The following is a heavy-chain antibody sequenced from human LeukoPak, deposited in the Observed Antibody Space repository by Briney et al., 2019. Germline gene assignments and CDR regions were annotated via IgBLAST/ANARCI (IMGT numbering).Heavy chain of an antibody. Sequence: GGSLILSCAASGFTFSNYWMSWVRQAPGKGLEWVANIKQDGSDKDYVDSVKGRFTISRDNAKNSLYLQMNSLRAEDTAVFHCARGRKFYDYWGQGTLVSVPS. D-gene: IGHD1-14*01. J-gene: IGHJ4*02. CDR2: IKQDGSDK. CDR1: GFTFSNYW. CDR3: ARGRKFYDY. V-gene: IGHV3-7*04.